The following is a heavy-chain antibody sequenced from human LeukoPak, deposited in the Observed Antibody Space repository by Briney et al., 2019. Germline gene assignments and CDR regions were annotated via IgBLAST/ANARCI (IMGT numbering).Heavy chain of an antibody. CDR2: IIPILGIA. V-gene: IGHV1-69*04. CDR3: ASLVGATKAGDAFDI. Sequence: EASVKVSCKASGGTFSSYAMSWVRQAPGQGLEWMGRIIPILGIANYAQKFQGRVTITADKSTSTAYMELSSLRSDDTAVYYCASLVGATKAGDAFDIWGQGTMVTVSS. CDR1: GGTFSSYA. J-gene: IGHJ3*02. D-gene: IGHD1-26*01.